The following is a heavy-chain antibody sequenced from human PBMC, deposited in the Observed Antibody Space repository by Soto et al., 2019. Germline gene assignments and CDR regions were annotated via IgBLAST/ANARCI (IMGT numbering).Heavy chain of an antibody. CDR2: ISSSSSTI. Sequence: GGSLRLSCAASGFTFSSYSMNWVRQAPGKGLEWVSYISSSSSTIYYADSVKGRFTISRDNAKNSLYLQMNSLRAEDTAVYYCARAGPHDVFDIWGKGTMVTVSS. D-gene: IGHD6-19*01. J-gene: IGHJ3*02. CDR1: GFTFSSYS. V-gene: IGHV3-48*01. CDR3: ARAGPHDVFDI.